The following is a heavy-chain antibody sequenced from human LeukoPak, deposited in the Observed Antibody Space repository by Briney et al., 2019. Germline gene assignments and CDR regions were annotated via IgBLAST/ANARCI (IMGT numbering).Heavy chain of an antibody. Sequence: SETLSLTCTVSGYSISSGHYWGWIRPPPGKGLEWIGSMYHSGSTYYNPPLKSRVTISEDTSKNQFSLKLRSVTAADTAVYYCARGPRFGELLWHWFDPWGQGTLVTVSS. V-gene: IGHV4-38-2*02. J-gene: IGHJ5*02. CDR2: MYHSGST. CDR3: ARGPRFGELLWHWFDP. D-gene: IGHD3-10*01. CDR1: GYSISSGHY.